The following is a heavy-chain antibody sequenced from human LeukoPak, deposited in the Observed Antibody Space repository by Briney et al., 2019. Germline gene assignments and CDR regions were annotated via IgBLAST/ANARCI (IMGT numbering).Heavy chain of an antibody. Sequence: SETLSLTCTVSGYSISSGHYWGWIRPPPGKGLEWIGSMYHSGSTYYNPPLKSRVTISEDTSKNQFSLKLRSVTAADTAVYYCARGPRFGELLWHWFDPWGQGTLVTVSS. V-gene: IGHV4-38-2*02. J-gene: IGHJ5*02. CDR2: MYHSGST. CDR3: ARGPRFGELLWHWFDP. D-gene: IGHD3-10*01. CDR1: GYSISSGHY.